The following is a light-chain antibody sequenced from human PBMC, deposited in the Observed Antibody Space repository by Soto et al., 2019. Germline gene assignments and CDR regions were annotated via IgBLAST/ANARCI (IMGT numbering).Light chain of an antibody. J-gene: IGKJ4*02. V-gene: IGKV3D-11*03. CDR2: QTS. CDR1: QYINTR. Sequence: EIELTQSPATLSSFPGDRVTLSCRASQYINTRLAWYQHRPGQAPKLLIYQTSIVAAGIPARFSASGSGTEFTPTISSLQSEDFAVYYCQQSDSSPRTFGGGTKVDIK. CDR3: QQSDSSPRT.